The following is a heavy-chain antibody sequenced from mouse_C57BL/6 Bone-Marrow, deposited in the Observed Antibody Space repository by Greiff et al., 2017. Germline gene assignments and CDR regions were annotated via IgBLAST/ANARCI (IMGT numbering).Heavy chain of an antibody. CDR1: GFTFSSYA. D-gene: IGHD2-4*01. Sequence: EVQLMESGGGLVQPGGSLTLSCAASGFTFSSYAMSWVRQTPDTRLEWVATISDGGSYTYYPDTVTGRFTLSRENAKNNLNLQMSHLKSEDTAMYYCAREDYYEGFAYWGQGTLVTVSA. CDR2: ISDGGSYT. V-gene: IGHV5-4*01. CDR3: AREDYYEGFAY. J-gene: IGHJ3*01.